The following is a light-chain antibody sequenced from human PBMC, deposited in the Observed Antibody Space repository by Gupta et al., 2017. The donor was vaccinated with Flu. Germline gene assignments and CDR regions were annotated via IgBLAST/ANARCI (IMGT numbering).Light chain of an antibody. Sequence: VGDRVTITCRASQSISSYLNWYQQKPGKAPKLLVYAASSLQSGVPSRFSGSGSGTDFTLTISSLQPEDFATYYCQQSYSTPWTFGQGTKVEIK. CDR3: QQSYSTPWT. V-gene: IGKV1-39*01. J-gene: IGKJ1*01. CDR2: AAS. CDR1: QSISSY.